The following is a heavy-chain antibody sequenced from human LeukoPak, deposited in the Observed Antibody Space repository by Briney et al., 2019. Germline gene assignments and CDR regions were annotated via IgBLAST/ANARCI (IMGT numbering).Heavy chain of an antibody. V-gene: IGHV3-11*01. D-gene: IGHD3-10*01. CDR3: AREPIRYYYGSAYGMDV. Sequence: PGGSLRLSCAASGFTFSDYYMSWIRQAPGKGLEWVSYISSSGSTIYYADSVKGRFTISRDNAKNSLYLQMNSLRAEDTAVYYCAREPIRYYYGSAYGMDVWGQGTTVTVSS. CDR1: GFTFSDYY. CDR2: ISSSGSTI. J-gene: IGHJ6*02.